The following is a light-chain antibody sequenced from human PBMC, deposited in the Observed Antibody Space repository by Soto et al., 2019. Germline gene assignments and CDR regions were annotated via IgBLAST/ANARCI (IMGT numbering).Light chain of an antibody. CDR3: QSYDSSLSGWL. V-gene: IGLV1-40*01. CDR1: SSNIGAGYD. J-gene: IGLJ2*01. Sequence: QSVLTQPPSVSGAPGQRVTISCTGSSSNIGAGYDVHWYQQLPGTSPKLLVHGNTDRPSGVPDRVSGSKSGTSASLAITGLQAEAAAASSRQSYDSSLSGWLFGGGTQLTVL. CDR2: GNT.